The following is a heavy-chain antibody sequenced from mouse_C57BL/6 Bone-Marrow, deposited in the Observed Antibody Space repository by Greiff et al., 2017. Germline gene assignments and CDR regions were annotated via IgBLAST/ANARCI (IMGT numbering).Heavy chain of an antibody. CDR1: GYTFTDYY. J-gene: IGHJ3*01. Sequence: EVQLQQSGPELVKPGASVKISCKASGYTFTDYYMNWVKQSHGKSLEWIGDINPNNGGTSYNQKFKGKATLTVDKSSSTAYMELRSLTSEDSAVYYCAKDGPLLRLFAYWGQGTLVTVSA. V-gene: IGHV1-26*01. D-gene: IGHD1-1*01. CDR3: AKDGPLLRLFAY. CDR2: INPNNGGT.